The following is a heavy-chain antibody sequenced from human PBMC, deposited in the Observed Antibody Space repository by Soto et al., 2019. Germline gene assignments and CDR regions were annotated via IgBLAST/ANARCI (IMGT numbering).Heavy chain of an antibody. Sequence: APVKVSCKAFGLTFPRNVFSWVRQAPGQGLEWMGWISAYNGNTNYAQKLQGRVTMTTDTSTSTAYMELRSLRSDDTAVYYCASAAAGYRVILYYWGQGTLVTV. V-gene: IGHV1-18*01. CDR2: ISAYNGNT. D-gene: IGHD6-13*01. CDR3: ASAAAGYRVILYY. J-gene: IGHJ4*02. CDR1: GLTFPRNV.